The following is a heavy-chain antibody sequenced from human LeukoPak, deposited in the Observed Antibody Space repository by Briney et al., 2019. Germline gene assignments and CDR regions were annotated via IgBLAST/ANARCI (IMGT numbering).Heavy chain of an antibody. D-gene: IGHD3-3*01. CDR2: IHYTGTT. V-gene: IGHV4-59*01. J-gene: IGHJ4*02. CDR1: GGSMNSYY. CDR3: ATGLKDDFWSGYFRFDS. Sequence: PSETLSLTCTVSGGSMNSYYRTWIRQPPGKGLEWIRYIHYTGTTNQNPSLKSRVTISLDTSKNQISLKLISVTAADTAVYYCATGLKDDFWSGYFRFDSWGQGTLLTVSS.